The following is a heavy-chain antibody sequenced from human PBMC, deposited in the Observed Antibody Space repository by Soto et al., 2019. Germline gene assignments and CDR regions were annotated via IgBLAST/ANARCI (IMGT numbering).Heavy chain of an antibody. CDR1: GFTFSSYS. CDR2: ISSSSSTI. CDR3: AEDLYYYDSSGYWEDVY. J-gene: IGHJ4*02. V-gene: IGHV3-48*01. Sequence: PGGSLRLSCAASGFTFSSYSMNWVRQAPGKGLEWVSYISSSSSTIYYADSVKGRFTISRDNAKNSLYLQMNSLRAEDTAVYYCAEDLYYYDSSGYWEDVYWGQGTLVTVSS. D-gene: IGHD3-22*01.